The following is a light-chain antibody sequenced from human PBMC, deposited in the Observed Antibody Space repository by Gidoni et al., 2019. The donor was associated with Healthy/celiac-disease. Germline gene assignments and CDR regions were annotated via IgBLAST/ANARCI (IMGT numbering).Light chain of an antibody. CDR1: QSVSSSY. Sequence: EIVLTQSPGTLSLSPGERATLSCRAIQSVSSSYLAWYQQKPGQAPRLLIYGASSRATGIPDRLSGSGSGTDFTLTISRLEPEDFAVYYCQQYGSSPLTFGGGTKVEIK. V-gene: IGKV3-20*01. J-gene: IGKJ4*01. CDR2: GAS. CDR3: QQYGSSPLT.